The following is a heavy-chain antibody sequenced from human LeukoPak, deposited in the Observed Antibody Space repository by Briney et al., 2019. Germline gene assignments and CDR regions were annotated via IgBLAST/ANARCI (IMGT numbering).Heavy chain of an antibody. Sequence: GASVKVSCKASGGTFSSYAISWVRQAPGQGLEWMGGIIPIFGTANYAQKFQGRVTITADESTSTAYMELSSLRSEDTAVYYCASGLYGSGSYCTRFYYYMDVWGKGTTVTISS. D-gene: IGHD3-10*01. J-gene: IGHJ6*03. CDR3: ASGLYGSGSYCTRFYYYMDV. CDR2: IIPIFGTA. V-gene: IGHV1-69*13. CDR1: GGTFSSYA.